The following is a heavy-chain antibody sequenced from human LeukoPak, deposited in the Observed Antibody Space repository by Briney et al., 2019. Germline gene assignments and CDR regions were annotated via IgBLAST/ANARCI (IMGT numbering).Heavy chain of an antibody. Sequence: ASVKVSCKASGYTFTSYDINWVRQAPGQGLEWMGWINPNSGGTNYAQKFQGRVTMTRDTSISTAYMELSRLRSDDTAVYYCASGIAAAGDFDYWGQGTLVTVSS. CDR1: GYTFTSYD. J-gene: IGHJ4*02. CDR3: ASGIAAAGDFDY. D-gene: IGHD6-13*01. V-gene: IGHV1-2*02. CDR2: INPNSGGT.